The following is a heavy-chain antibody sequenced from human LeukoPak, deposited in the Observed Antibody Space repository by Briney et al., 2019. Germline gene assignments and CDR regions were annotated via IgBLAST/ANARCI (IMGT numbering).Heavy chain of an antibody. J-gene: IGHJ4*02. D-gene: IGHD3-22*01. V-gene: IGHV4-4*02. CDR1: GGSISSSNW. CDR3: ARDRYYYDSSARYFDY. CDR2: IYHSGST. Sequence: SETLSLTCAVSGGSISSSNWWSWVRQPPGKGLEWIGEIYHSGSTYYNPSLKSRVTISVDTSKNQFSLKLSSVTAADTAVYYCARDRYYYDSSARYFDYWGQGTLVTVSS.